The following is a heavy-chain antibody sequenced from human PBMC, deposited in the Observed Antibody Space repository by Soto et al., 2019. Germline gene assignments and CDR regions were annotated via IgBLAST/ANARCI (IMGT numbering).Heavy chain of an antibody. V-gene: IGHV3-30-3*01. CDR1: GFTFSSYA. CDR2: ISYDGSNK. J-gene: IGHJ4*02. CDR3: ERDPYSGSDYESDY. Sequence: GGSLRLSCAASGFTFSSYAMHWVRQAPGKGLEWVAVISYDGSNKYYADSVKGRFTISRDNAKNSLYLQLNSLRDDDTAVYFCERDPYSGSDYESDYWGQGTLVTVS. D-gene: IGHD1-26*01.